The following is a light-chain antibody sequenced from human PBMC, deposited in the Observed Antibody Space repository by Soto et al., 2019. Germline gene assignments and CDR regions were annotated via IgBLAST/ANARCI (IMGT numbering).Light chain of an antibody. Sequence: AIQMTQSPSSLSASVGDRVTITCRASQGIRNDLGWYQQKPGQAPKLLIYAASSLQSGVPSRFSGSGSGKDFTLTISSLQPDDFATYYCQQYNSYSPVTFGQGTKVEIK. J-gene: IGKJ1*01. V-gene: IGKV1-6*01. CDR1: QGIRND. CDR2: AAS. CDR3: QQYNSYSPVT.